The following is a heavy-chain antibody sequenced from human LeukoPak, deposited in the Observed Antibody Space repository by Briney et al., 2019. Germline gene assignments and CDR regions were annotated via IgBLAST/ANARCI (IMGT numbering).Heavy chain of an antibody. CDR3: ARQQQSPDAGDAFDI. V-gene: IGHV4-59*08. CDR2: IYYSGST. CDR1: GGSISSYY. D-gene: IGHD6-13*01. Sequence: TSETLSLTCTVSGGSISSYYWSWIRQPPGKGLEWIGYIYYSGSTNYNPSLKSRVTISVDTSKNQFSLKLSSVTAADTAVYYCARQQQSPDAGDAFDIWGQGTMVTVSS. J-gene: IGHJ3*02.